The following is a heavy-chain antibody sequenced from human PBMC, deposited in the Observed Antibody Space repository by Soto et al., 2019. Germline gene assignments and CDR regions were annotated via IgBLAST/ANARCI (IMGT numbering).Heavy chain of an antibody. D-gene: IGHD6-19*01. J-gene: IGHJ4*02. CDR2: IYSSGST. CDR1: GGSISSHY. CDR3: ARGRYSNGWVDY. Sequence: PSETLSLTCIVSGGSISSHYWSWIRQPPGKGLEWIGYIYSSGSTNYNPSLKSRVIISVDTSNDQFSLKLSSVTAADTAVYYCARGRYSNGWVDYWGQGTLVTVSS. V-gene: IGHV4-59*11.